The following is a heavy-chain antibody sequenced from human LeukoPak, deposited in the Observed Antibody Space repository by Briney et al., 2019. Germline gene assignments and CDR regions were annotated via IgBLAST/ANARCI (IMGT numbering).Heavy chain of an antibody. Sequence: GGSLRLSCAASGFTFSSYWMHWVRQAPGKGLVWVSRINSDGSSTSYADPVKGRFTISRDNAKNTLYLEMHSLRAEDTAVYYCVRDGDDYNFDHWGQGSLVTLSS. CDR3: VRDGDDYNFDH. V-gene: IGHV3-74*01. J-gene: IGHJ5*02. D-gene: IGHD5-24*01. CDR2: INSDGSST. CDR1: GFTFSSYW.